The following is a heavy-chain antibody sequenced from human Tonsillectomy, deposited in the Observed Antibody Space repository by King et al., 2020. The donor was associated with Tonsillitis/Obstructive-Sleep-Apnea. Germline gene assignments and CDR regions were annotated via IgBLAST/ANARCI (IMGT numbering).Heavy chain of an antibody. D-gene: IGHD3-22*01. J-gene: IGHJ4*02. CDR1: GYTFSSYG. CDR3: ARDSMSHYYDSSGYYTFDY. V-gene: IGHV1-18*01. Sequence: HVQLVESGPEVKKPGASVTVSCKASGYTFSSYGISWVRQAPGQGLEWMGWISAYNGNTNYAQKLQDRVTMTTDTSTSTAYMEVRSLRSDDTAVYYCARDSMSHYYDSSGYYTFDYWGQGTLVTVSS. CDR2: ISAYNGNT.